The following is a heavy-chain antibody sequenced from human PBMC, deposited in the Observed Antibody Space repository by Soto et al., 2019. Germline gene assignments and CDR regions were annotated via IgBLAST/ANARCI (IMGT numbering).Heavy chain of an antibody. Sequence: VQLLESGXGLXXXGGXLXXSCAASGFTFSSYAMSWVRQAPGKGLEWVSAISGSGGSTYYADSVKGRFTISRDNSKNTLYLQMNSLRAEDTAVYYCAKEAGTRGGGAFDFWGQGTMVTVSS. V-gene: IGHV3-23*01. CDR2: ISGSGGST. CDR1: GFTFSSYA. D-gene: IGHD1-7*01. CDR3: AKEAGTRGGGAFDF. J-gene: IGHJ3*01.